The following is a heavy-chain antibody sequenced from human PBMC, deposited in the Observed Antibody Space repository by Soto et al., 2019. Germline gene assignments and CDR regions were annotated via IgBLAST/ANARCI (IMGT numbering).Heavy chain of an antibody. J-gene: IGHJ5*02. D-gene: IGHD3-10*01. CDR2: MNPNSGNT. CDR3: ARGEGLVWFGEANWFDP. V-gene: IGHV1-8*01. CDR1: GYTFTSYD. Sequence: QVQLVQSGAEVKKPGASVKVSCKASGYTFTSYDINWVRQATGQGLEWMGWMNPNSGNTGYAQKFQGRVNMTRNTSISTAYMELSSLRSEDTAVYYCARGEGLVWFGEANWFDPWGQGSLVTVSS.